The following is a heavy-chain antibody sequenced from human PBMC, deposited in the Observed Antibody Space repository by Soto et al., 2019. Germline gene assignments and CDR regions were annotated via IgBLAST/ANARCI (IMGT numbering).Heavy chain of an antibody. CDR3: ASTVRGVIIGLFGL. CDR1: GGTFSSYA. Sequence: QVQLVQSGAEVKKPRSSVKVSCKASGGTFSSYAISWVRQAPGQGLEWMGGIIPIFGTANYAQKFQGRVTITADEYERTAGLWLSSLRYAHSAVYYCASTVRGVIIGLFGLWGQGTLVTVSS. J-gene: IGHJ5*02. D-gene: IGHD3-10*01. CDR2: IIPIFGTA. V-gene: IGHV1-69*01.